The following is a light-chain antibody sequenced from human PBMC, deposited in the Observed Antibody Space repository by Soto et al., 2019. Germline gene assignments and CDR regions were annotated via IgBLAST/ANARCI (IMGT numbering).Light chain of an antibody. CDR2: GVS. CDR3: LPDYHYPRT. J-gene: IGKJ1*01. CDR1: QSIRSS. Sequence: AIPMTQSPCSLSASVGAKVTITCRASQSIRSSVNWYQQKSGKAPNLLRYGVSRLQGGVPSRCSGSGSGTDFTLPISSLQTEDGATDDGLPDYHYPRTVGQGTKVDIK. V-gene: IGKV1-6*01.